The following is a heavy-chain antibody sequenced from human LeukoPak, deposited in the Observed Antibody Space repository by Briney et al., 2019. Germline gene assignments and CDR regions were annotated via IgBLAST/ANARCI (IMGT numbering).Heavy chain of an antibody. CDR3: ATHNESYYGPFDY. CDR1: GFSVSNKY. J-gene: IGHJ4*02. D-gene: IGHD1-26*01. CDR2: VYSGGST. Sequence: GGSLRLSCAASGFSVSNKYMSWVRQAPGKGLQWVSVVYSGGSTHYADSAKGRFTISRDQFKNTLYLQMNSLRAEDTAVYYCATHNESYYGPFDYWGQGTLVTVSS. V-gene: IGHV3-53*01.